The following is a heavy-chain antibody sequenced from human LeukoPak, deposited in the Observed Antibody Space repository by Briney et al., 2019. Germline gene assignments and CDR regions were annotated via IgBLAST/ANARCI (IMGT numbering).Heavy chain of an antibody. V-gene: IGHV3-21*01. CDR2: ISSSSSYI. Sequence: GGSLRLSCAASGFTFSSYAMSWVRQAPGKGLEWVSSISSSSSYIYYADSVKGRFTISRDNAKNSLYLQMNSLRAEDTAVYYCARGGMAASSTGFDPWGQGTLVTVSS. CDR1: GFTFSSYA. D-gene: IGHD5-24*01. CDR3: ARGGMAASSTGFDP. J-gene: IGHJ5*02.